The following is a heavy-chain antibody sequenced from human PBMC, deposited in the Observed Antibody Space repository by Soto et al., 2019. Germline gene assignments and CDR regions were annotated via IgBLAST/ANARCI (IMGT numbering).Heavy chain of an antibody. D-gene: IGHD5-18*01. V-gene: IGHV4-34*01. J-gene: IGHJ6*02. CDR1: GGSFSGYY. Sequence: QVQLQQWGAGLLKPSETLSLTCAGYGGSFSGYYWSWIRQPPGKGLEWIGEINHSGSTNYNPSLKSRITILVHTSKNQLSLKVSSVTAADTAVYYCARGGGYSFGFDYYYGMDVWRQGTTVTVAS. CDR3: ARGGGYSFGFDYYYGMDV. CDR2: INHSGST.